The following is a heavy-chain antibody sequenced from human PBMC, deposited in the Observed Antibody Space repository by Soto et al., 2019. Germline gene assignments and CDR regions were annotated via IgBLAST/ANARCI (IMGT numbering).Heavy chain of an antibody. Sequence: SETLSLTCTVSGGSISSGGYYRSWIRQHPGKGLEWIGYLYHSGSTYYNPSLKSRVTISVDRSKNQFSLKLSSVTAADTAVYYCARAGGLGAVAVDSWGQGTLVTVSS. D-gene: IGHD6-19*01. CDR3: ARAGGLGAVAVDS. CDR1: GGSISSGGYY. J-gene: IGHJ4*02. V-gene: IGHV4-30-2*01. CDR2: LYHSGST.